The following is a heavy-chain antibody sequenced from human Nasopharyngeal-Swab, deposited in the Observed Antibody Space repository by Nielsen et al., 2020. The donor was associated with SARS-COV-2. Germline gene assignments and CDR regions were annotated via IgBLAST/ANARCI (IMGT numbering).Heavy chain of an antibody. CDR1: GFTFGDYA. Sequence: GESLKISCTASGFTFGDYAMSWVRQAPEKGLEWVGFIRSKAYGGTTEYAASVKGRFTISRDDSKSIAYLQMNSLKTEDTAVYYCTRAMVRGAPNWFDPWGQGTLVTVSS. D-gene: IGHD3-10*01. CDR3: TRAMVRGAPNWFDP. J-gene: IGHJ5*02. V-gene: IGHV3-49*04. CDR2: IRSKAYGGTT.